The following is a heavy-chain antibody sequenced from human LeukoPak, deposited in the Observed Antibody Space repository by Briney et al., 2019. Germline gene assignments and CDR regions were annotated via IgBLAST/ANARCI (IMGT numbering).Heavy chain of an antibody. V-gene: IGHV3-30*18. CDR2: ISYDGSNK. Sequence: GGPLRLSCAASGFTFSNYGMHWVRQAPGKGLEWVAVISYDGSNKYYADSVKGRFTISRDNSKNTLYLQMNSLRAEDTAVYYCAKKGSDAFDIWGQGTMVTVSS. J-gene: IGHJ3*02. CDR3: AKKGSDAFDI. CDR1: GFTFSNYG.